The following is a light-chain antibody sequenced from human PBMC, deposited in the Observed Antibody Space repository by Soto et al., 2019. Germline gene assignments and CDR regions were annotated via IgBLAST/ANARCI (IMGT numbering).Light chain of an antibody. V-gene: IGKV1-39*01. Sequence: DIQMTQSPASLSASVGDRVTITCRASQSITNYLNWYQQKPGKAPKLLIYAASSLQSGVPSRFSGSGSGTDFTLTISSLQPEDFATYYCQQSYSILAWTFGQGTKVETK. CDR2: AAS. CDR1: QSITNY. J-gene: IGKJ1*01. CDR3: QQSYSILAWT.